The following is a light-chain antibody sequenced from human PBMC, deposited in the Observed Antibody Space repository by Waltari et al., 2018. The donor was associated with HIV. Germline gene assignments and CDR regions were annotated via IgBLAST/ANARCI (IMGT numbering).Light chain of an antibody. CDR3: QQYYTLRST. CDR2: GAS. CDR1: RTVLYNRNY. Sequence: DIVMTQSPDSLAVSLGARATVTCTSSRTVLYNRNYLAWYQQKPGQAPKVLMYGASTRAFGVPDRFSGSGSGTDFSLTISRVQADDVAIYYCQQYYTLRSTFGGGTKIEI. V-gene: IGKV4-1*01. J-gene: IGKJ4*01.